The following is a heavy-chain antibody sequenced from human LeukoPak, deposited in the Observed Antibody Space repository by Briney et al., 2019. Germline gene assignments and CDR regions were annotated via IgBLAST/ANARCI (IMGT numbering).Heavy chain of an antibody. CDR3: AREGRSDYDILAGYYTDYYFDY. D-gene: IGHD3-9*01. CDR2: IYSGGST. J-gene: IGHJ4*02. V-gene: IGHV3-53*04. CDR1: GFTVSSNY. Sequence: GGSLRLSCAASGFTVSSNYMSWVRQAPGKGLEWVSVIYSGGSTYYADSVKGRFTISRHNSKNTLYLQMNSLRAEDTAVYYCAREGRSDYDILAGYYTDYYFDYWGQGTLVTVSS.